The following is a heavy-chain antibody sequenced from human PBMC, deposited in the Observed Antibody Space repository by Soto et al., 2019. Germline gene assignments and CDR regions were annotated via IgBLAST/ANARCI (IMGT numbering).Heavy chain of an antibody. CDR1: GDSISSGGYY. Sequence: SETLSLTCTVSGDSISSGGYYWIWIRQHPGKGLEWIGYIYYSGSTYYNPPLESRVTISVDTSKNQFSLKLSSVTAADTAVYYCARVAPVLYGLGSYPSDHIDYWGQGALVTVSS. V-gene: IGHV4-31*03. J-gene: IGHJ4*02. CDR2: IYYSGST. CDR3: ARVAPVLYGLGSYPSDHIDY. D-gene: IGHD3-10*01.